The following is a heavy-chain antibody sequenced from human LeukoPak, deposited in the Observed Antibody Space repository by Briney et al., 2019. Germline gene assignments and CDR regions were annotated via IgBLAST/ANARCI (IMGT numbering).Heavy chain of an antibody. J-gene: IGHJ4*02. CDR3: STGGYYFDY. V-gene: IGHV3-15*01. CDR2: IKRESSGRTT. CDR1: GFTLRNAW. Sequence: PGGPLRLSCAVSGFTLRNAWMNWVPQAPGKGLEWVGRIKRESSGRTTDYAAPVKGRFSISRDDSRTTVYLQINSLAAEDTAVYYCSTGGYYFDYWGLGTLVTVSS.